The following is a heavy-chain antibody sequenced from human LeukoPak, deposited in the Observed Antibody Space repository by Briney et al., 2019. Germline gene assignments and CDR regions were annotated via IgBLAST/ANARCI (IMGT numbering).Heavy chain of an antibody. D-gene: IGHD2-2*01. CDR1: GFTFSSYA. Sequence: GRSLRLSCAASGFTFSSYAMHWVRQAPGKGLEWVAVISYDGSNKYYADSVKGRFTISRDNSKNTLYLQMNSLRAEDTAVYYCAKDSCSITNCAKSGMDVWGKGTTVTVSS. J-gene: IGHJ6*04. CDR2: ISYDGSNK. CDR3: AKDSCSITNCAKSGMDV. V-gene: IGHV3-30-3*01.